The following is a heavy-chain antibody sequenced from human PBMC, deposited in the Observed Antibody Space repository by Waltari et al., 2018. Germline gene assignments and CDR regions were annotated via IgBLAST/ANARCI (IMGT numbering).Heavy chain of an antibody. CDR1: GFPLSDYW. D-gene: IGHD3-10*01. CDR2: RKPGGSDK. J-gene: IGHJ3*02. V-gene: IGHV3-7*02. Sequence: EVQLVKSGGGLVQPGVSLRLYCAASGFPLSDYWMNWVRKAQGRGLERGGSRKPGGSDKYYVEYVKGRFSISRDKAKNSMYLQMNSLRAEETAVYYCGRSYGWALDMSGQGTMVIASS. CDR3: GRSYGWALDM.